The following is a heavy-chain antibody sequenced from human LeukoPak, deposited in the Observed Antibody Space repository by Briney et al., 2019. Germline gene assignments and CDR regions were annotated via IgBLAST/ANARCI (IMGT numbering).Heavy chain of an antibody. CDR1: GFSLSTSGMC. D-gene: IGHD3-10*01. V-gene: IGHV2-70*11. Sequence: ESGPTLVNPTQTLTLTCTFSGFSLSTSGMCVSWIRQPPGKALEWPARIDWDDDKYYSTSLKTRLTISKDTSKNQVVLTMTNMDPVDTATYYCARIRITMVRGVIRGAFDIWGQGTMVTVSS. J-gene: IGHJ3*02. CDR2: IDWDDDK. CDR3: ARIRITMVRGVIRGAFDI.